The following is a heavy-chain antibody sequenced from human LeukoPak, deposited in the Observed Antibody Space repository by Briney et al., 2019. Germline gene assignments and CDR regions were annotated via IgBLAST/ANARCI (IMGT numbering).Heavy chain of an antibody. D-gene: IGHD3-22*01. V-gene: IGHV3-23*01. CDR3: AKDTKNYYDSSGYYVY. J-gene: IGHJ4*02. CDR1: GFTFSSYA. CDR2: ISGSGGST. Sequence: PGGSLRLSCAASGFTFSSYAMSWVRQAPGKGLEWVSAISGSGGSTYYADFVKGRFTISRDNSKNTLYLQMNSLRAEDTAVYYCAKDTKNYYDSSGYYVYWGQGTLVTVSS.